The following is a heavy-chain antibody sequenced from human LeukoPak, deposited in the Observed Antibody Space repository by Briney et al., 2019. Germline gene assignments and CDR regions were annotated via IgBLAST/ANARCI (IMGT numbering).Heavy chain of an antibody. Sequence: SETLSLTCTVSGGSISSYYWSWIRQPPGKGLEWIGYIYYSGSTNYNPSLKSRVTISVDTSKNQFSLKLSSVTAADTAVYYCARSWYSSSWYHASDVWGQGTMVTVS. J-gene: IGHJ3*01. CDR1: GGSISSYY. CDR2: IYYSGST. V-gene: IGHV4-59*01. CDR3: ARSWYSSSWYHASDV. D-gene: IGHD6-13*01.